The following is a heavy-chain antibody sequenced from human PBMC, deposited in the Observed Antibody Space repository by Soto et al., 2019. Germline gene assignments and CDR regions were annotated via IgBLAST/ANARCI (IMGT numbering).Heavy chain of an antibody. D-gene: IGHD4-17*01. CDR1: GFTFNKYA. CDR3: APTRYDYGDDAVGY. CDR2: ISGSSSTT. V-gene: IGHV3-23*01. J-gene: IGHJ4*01. Sequence: EVQLLEYGGGLVQRGESLRLSCVASGFTFNKYAMTWVRQAPGKGLEWVSSISGSSSTTYYADSVKGRFTISRDNSKNTVYLHMNTLSTEGTAVYYCAPTRYDYGDDAVGYWGQGTLVTVSS.